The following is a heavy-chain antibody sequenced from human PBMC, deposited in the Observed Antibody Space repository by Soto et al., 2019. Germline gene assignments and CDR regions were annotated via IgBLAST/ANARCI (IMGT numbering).Heavy chain of an antibody. J-gene: IGHJ4*02. V-gene: IGHV3-23*01. CDR3: ARRNYVGLYFDY. CDR2: ISGSGDST. Sequence: EVQLLESGGGLVQPGGSLRLSCAASGFTFSSYAMSWVRQAPGKGLEWVSVISGSGDSTYYADSVKGRFTISRDNSKNTLYLQMNSLRAEDTAVYYCARRNYVGLYFDYWGQGTLVTFSS. CDR1: GFTFSSYA. D-gene: IGHD1-7*01.